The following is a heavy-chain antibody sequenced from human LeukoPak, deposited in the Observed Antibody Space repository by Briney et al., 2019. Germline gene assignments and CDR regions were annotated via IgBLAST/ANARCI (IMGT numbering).Heavy chain of an antibody. CDR3: ARDCCGYSGYDPRWFDP. Sequence: EASVKVSCKASGGTFSSYAISWVRQAPGQGLEWMGWISGYNGNTNYAQKFQGRVTITADESTSTAYMELSSLRSEDTAVYYCARDCCGYSGYDPRWFDPWGQGTLVTVSS. CDR2: ISGYNGNT. CDR1: GGTFSSYA. V-gene: IGHV1-69*13. J-gene: IGHJ5*02. D-gene: IGHD5-12*01.